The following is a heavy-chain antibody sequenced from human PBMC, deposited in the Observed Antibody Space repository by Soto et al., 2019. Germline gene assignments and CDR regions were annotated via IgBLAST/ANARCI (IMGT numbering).Heavy chain of an antibody. J-gene: IGHJ6*02. Sequence: SVKVSCKASGGTFSSYAISWVRQAPGQGLEWMGGIIPSFGTANYAQKFQGRVTITADESTSTAYMELSSLRSEDTAVYYCARKTVTTRVDDYYYYGMDVWGQGTTVTVSS. V-gene: IGHV1-69*13. D-gene: IGHD1-1*01. CDR2: IIPSFGTA. CDR1: GGTFSSYA. CDR3: ARKTVTTRVDDYYYYGMDV.